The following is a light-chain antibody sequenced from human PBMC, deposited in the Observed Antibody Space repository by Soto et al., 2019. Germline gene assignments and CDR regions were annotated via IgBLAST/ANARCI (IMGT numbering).Light chain of an antibody. CDR2: DAS. CDR1: QGIRSA. Sequence: AIQLTQSPSSLSAFVGDRVTITCRASQGIRSALAWYQQKPGKAPNLLIYDASSLESGVPSRFSGSGSGTDFTLTITSLQPEDFATYYCQQFNNYPITFGQGTRLEIK. CDR3: QQFNNYPIT. V-gene: IGKV1D-13*01. J-gene: IGKJ5*01.